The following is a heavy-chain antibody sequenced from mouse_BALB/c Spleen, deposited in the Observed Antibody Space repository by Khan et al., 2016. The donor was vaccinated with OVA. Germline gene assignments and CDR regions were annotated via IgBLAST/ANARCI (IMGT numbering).Heavy chain of an antibody. CDR1: GHSITSDYA. CDR3: ARDGSRYNYAMDY. D-gene: IGHD2-3*01. V-gene: IGHV3-2*02. J-gene: IGHJ4*01. Sequence: VQLKESGPGLVKPSQSLSLTCTVTGHSITSDYAWNWIRQFPGNKLEWMGYISSSGSTNYNPALKSQISITRDTSKNQFFLQLNSVTTEDTATYYCARDGSRYNYAMDYWGQGTSVTVSS. CDR2: ISSSGST.